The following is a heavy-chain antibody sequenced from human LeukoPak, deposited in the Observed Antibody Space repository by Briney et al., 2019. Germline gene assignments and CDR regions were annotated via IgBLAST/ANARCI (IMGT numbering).Heavy chain of an antibody. CDR3: ARVSKYSSSWFNYFDY. J-gene: IGHJ4*02. CDR2: INHSGST. CDR1: GGSFSGYY. V-gene: IGHV4-34*01. Sequence: PSETLSLTCAVYGGSFSGYYWSWIRQPPGKGLEWIGEINHSGSTNYNPSLKSRVTISVDTSKNQFSLKLSSATAADTAVYYCARVSKYSSSWFNYFDYWGQGTLVTVSS. D-gene: IGHD6-13*01.